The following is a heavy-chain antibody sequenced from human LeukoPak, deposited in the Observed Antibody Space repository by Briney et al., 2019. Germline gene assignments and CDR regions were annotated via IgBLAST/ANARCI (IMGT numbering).Heavy chain of an antibody. V-gene: IGHV1-69*13. CDR2: IIPIFGTA. Sequence: ASVKVSCKASGGTFRSYAISWVRQAPGQGLEWMGGIIPIFGTANYAQKFQGRVTITADESTSTAYMELSSLRSEDTAVYYCARDLNSLVYYFDYWGQGTLVTVSS. D-gene: IGHD4-23*01. J-gene: IGHJ4*02. CDR3: ARDLNSLVYYFDY. CDR1: GGTFRSYA.